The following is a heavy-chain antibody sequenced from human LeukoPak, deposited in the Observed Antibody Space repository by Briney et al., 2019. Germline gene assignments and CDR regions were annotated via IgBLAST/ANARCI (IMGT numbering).Heavy chain of an antibody. J-gene: IGHJ4*02. CDR1: GFTFSNYG. CDR2: IWYDGSNK. V-gene: IGHV3-33*06. Sequence: GGSLRLSCAVSGFTFSNYGMHWVRQAPCKGLECVAVIWYDGSNKYYADSVKGRFTISRDNSKNTLYLQMNSLRAEDTAVYYCAKDLGIAAAAFDYWGQGTLVTVSS. CDR3: AKDLGIAAAAFDY. D-gene: IGHD6-13*01.